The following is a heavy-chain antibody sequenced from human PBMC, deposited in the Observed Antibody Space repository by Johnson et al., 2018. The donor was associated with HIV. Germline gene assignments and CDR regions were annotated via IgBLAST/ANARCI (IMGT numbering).Heavy chain of an antibody. D-gene: IGHD3-9*01. CDR3: ATVYYDILTGYYYDAFDI. Sequence: VQVVESGGGVVQPGRSLRLSCAASGFTFSNYGIHWVRQAPGKGLEWVAVISYDGSNKYYADSVKGRFTISRDNAKNSLYLQMNSLRAEDTALYYCATVYYDILTGYYYDAFDIWGQGTMVTVSS. V-gene: IGHV3-30*03. CDR2: ISYDGSNK. CDR1: GFTFSNYG. J-gene: IGHJ3*02.